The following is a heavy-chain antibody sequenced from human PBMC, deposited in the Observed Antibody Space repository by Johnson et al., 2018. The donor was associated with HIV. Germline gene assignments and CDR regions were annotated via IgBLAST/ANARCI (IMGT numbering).Heavy chain of an antibody. Sequence: VQLVESGGGLVQPGGSLRLSCAASGFTVSSNYMSWVRQAPGKGLEWVSVIYSGGNTYDADSVKGRFTISRDTSKNTLSLQMNSLRADDTAVYYCAREGPSERAGFDIWGQGTKVTVAS. CDR3: AREGPSERAGFDI. V-gene: IGHV3-66*01. J-gene: IGHJ3*02. CDR1: GFTVSSNY. CDR2: IYSGGNT.